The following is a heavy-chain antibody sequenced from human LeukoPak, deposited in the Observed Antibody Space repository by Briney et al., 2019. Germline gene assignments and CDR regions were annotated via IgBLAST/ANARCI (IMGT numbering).Heavy chain of an antibody. V-gene: IGHV1-69*05. CDR2: IIPIFGTA. D-gene: IGHD1-26*01. CDR3: ARVPGGYYYMDV. CDR1: GGTFSSYA. Sequence: GASVKVSCKASGGTFSSYAISWERQAPGQGLEWMGGIIPIFGTANYAQKFQGRVTITTDESTSTAYMELSSLRSEDTAVYYCARVPGGYYYMDVWGKGTTVTVSS. J-gene: IGHJ6*03.